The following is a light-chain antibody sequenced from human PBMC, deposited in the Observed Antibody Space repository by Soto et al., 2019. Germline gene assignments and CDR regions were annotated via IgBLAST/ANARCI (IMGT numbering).Light chain of an antibody. Sequence: EIGFTQSPGTLSLSPGERATLSCRAGQSVTSNYLAWYQQKPGQAPRLLIFGASIRVTGIPDRFIGSGSGTDFTLTITRLEPEDFAVYYCQHYVTSLTTFGQGTKVDIK. CDR1: QSVTSNY. J-gene: IGKJ1*01. CDR2: GAS. CDR3: QHYVTSLTT. V-gene: IGKV3-20*01.